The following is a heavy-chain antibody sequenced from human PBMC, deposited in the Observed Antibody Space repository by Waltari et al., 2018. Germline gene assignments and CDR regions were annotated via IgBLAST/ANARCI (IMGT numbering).Heavy chain of an antibody. D-gene: IGHD1-7*01. CDR3: ARASITGTTLFLH. CDR1: VSSLSSGYY. Sequence: QVQLQESGPGLVKPSETLSLTCAVSVSSLSSGYYWGWIRQPPGKGLEWIGSIYHSGSTYYNPSLKSRVTISVDTSKNQFSLKLSSVTAADTAVYYCARASITGTTLFLHWGQGTLVTVSS. J-gene: IGHJ4*02. V-gene: IGHV4-38-2*01. CDR2: IYHSGST.